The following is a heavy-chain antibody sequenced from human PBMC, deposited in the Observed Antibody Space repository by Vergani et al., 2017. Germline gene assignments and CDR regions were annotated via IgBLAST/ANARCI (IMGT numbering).Heavy chain of an antibody. CDR2: VGFDGSDT. J-gene: IGHJ4*02. Sequence: EVQLVESGGGLVQPGGSLRLSCAASGFPLSNAWIHWVRQGPGKGREWVSRVGFDGSDTVYADSVKGRFTISKDSAMNTVHLQMTNVRAEDTAVYFCARDGAGTIDFDYWGPGILVTVSS. D-gene: IGHD1-26*01. V-gene: IGHV3-74*01. CDR3: ARDGAGTIDFDY. CDR1: GFPLSNAW.